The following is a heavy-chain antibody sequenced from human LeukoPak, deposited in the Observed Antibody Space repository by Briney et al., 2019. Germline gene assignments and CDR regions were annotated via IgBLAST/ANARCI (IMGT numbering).Heavy chain of an antibody. V-gene: IGHV1-3*01. CDR1: GYTFTSYA. D-gene: IGHD2-2*01. J-gene: IGHJ4*02. CDR3: ARAYCSSTSCSNFDY. CDR2: INAGNGNT. Sequence: GASVKVSCKASGYTFTSYAMHWVRQAPGQRLEWMGWINAGNGNTKYSQKFQGRVTITRDTSASTAYMELSSLRSEDTAVYYCARAYCSSTSCSNFDYWGQGTLVTVSS.